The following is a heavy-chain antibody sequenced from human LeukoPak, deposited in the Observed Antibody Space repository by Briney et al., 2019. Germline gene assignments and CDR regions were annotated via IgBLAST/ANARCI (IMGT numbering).Heavy chain of an antibody. CDR3: AELGITMIGGV. Sequence: GGSLRLSCAASGFTFSNYEMNWVRQAPGKRLEWLSYISGNGNTIYYADSVKGRFTISRDNAKNSLYLQMNSLRAEDTAVYYCAELGITMIGGVWGKGTTVTISS. D-gene: IGHD3-10*02. V-gene: IGHV3-48*03. CDR1: GFTFSNYE. J-gene: IGHJ6*04. CDR2: ISGNGNTI.